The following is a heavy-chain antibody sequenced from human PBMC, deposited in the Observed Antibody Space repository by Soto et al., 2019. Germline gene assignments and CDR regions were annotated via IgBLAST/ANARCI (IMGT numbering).Heavy chain of an antibody. D-gene: IGHD6-13*01. J-gene: IGHJ4*02. Sequence: GESLKISCAASGFTFSSYSMNWVRQAPGKGLEWVSYISSSSSTIYYADSVKGRLTISRDNAKNSLYLQMNSLRDEDTAVYYCAREKVDSSSWYAVGYFDYWGQGTLVTVSS. CDR3: AREKVDSSSWYAVGYFDY. CDR2: ISSSSSTI. V-gene: IGHV3-48*02. CDR1: GFTFSSYS.